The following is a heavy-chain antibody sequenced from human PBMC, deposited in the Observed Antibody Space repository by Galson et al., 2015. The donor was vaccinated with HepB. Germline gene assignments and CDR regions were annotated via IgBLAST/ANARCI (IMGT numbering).Heavy chain of an antibody. CDR3: ESLDSSGGTYDY. CDR2: IRYDGSNK. CDR1: GFTFSSYG. Sequence: SLRLSCAASGFTFSSYGMHWVRQAPGKGLEWVAFIRYDGSNKYYADSVKGRFTISRDNSKNTLYLQMNSLRAEDTAVYYCESLDSSGGTYDYWGQGTQVTVSS. J-gene: IGHJ4*02. D-gene: IGHD6-19*01. V-gene: IGHV3-30*02.